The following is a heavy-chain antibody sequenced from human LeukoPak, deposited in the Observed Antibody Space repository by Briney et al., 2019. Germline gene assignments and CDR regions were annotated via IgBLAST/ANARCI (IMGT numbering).Heavy chain of an antibody. CDR3: ASPGYDFWSGYQI. Sequence: GASVKVSCKASGYTFTSYYMHWVRQAPGQGLEWMGIINPSGGSTSYAQKFQGRVTMTRDTSTSTVYMELSSLRSEDTAVYYCASPGYDFWSGYQIWGQGTVVTVSS. J-gene: IGHJ3*02. CDR1: GYTFTSYY. CDR2: INPSGGST. V-gene: IGHV1-46*01. D-gene: IGHD3-3*01.